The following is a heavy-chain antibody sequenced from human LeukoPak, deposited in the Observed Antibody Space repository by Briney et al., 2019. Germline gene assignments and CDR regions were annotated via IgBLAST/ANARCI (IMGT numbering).Heavy chain of an antibody. J-gene: IGHJ4*02. V-gene: IGHV1-24*01. Sequence: ASVKVSCKVSGYTLTELSMHWVRQAPGKGLEWMGGFDPEDGETIYAQKFQGRVTMTEDTSTDTAYMELGSLRSEDTAVYYCATLGLIVGATTADYWGQGTLVTVSS. CDR2: FDPEDGET. CDR1: GYTLTELS. D-gene: IGHD1-26*01. CDR3: ATLGLIVGATTADY.